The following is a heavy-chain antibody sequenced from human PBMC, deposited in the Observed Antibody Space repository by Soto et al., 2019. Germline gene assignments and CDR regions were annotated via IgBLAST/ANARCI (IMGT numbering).Heavy chain of an antibody. Sequence: HITLKESGPTLVKPTQTLTLTCIFSGFAFSADGVGVGWIRQPPGKTLAWLALIYWDDDTRYRPSLQNRLTITMXSXQXXVVPTMTTMDPLDTATCSCAHAFGGTSWPNDAFDVWGQGTVVTVSS. V-gene: IGHV2-5*02. CDR1: GFAFSADGVG. CDR3: AHAFGGTSWPNDAFDV. CDR2: IYWDDDT. J-gene: IGHJ3*01. D-gene: IGHD3-16*01.